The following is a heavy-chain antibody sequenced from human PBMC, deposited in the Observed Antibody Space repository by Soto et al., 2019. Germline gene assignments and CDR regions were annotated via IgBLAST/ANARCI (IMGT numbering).Heavy chain of an antibody. CDR2: ISGSGGST. CDR3: ATKGEVAGTPEHFDY. V-gene: IGHV3-23*01. D-gene: IGHD6-19*01. CDR1: GFTFSSSA. Sequence: EVQLLESGGGLVQPGGSLRLSCAASGFTFSSSAMSWVRQAPGKGLEWVSTISGSGGSTYYADSVKGRFTISRDNSKNTLYLQMNSLRGEDTAVYYCATKGEVAGTPEHFDYWGQGTVVTVSS. J-gene: IGHJ4*02.